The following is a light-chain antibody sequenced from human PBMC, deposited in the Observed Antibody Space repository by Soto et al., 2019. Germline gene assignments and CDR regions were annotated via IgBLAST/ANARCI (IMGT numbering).Light chain of an antibody. CDR3: QQSYTTPRT. CDR1: LRISSD. V-gene: IGKV1-39*01. CDR2: GAS. J-gene: IGKJ2*01. Sequence: DIQMTQSPSSLSASVGDRFTITCRASLRISSDLNWFQQNPGKAPKVLIFGASSLQSGVTSRFSVSGSGTEFTLTISSLQREDSATYYGQQSYTTPRTFGQGTKLEIK.